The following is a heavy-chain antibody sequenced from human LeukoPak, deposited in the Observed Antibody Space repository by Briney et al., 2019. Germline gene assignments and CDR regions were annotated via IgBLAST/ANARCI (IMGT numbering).Heavy chain of an antibody. V-gene: IGHV3-53*01. CDR2: IYSGGST. Sequence: GGSLRLSCAASGFTVSGHYMSWVRQAPGKGLEWVSVIYSGGSTYYADSVKGRFTISRDNSKNTVYLQMNSLRAEDTAVYYCATAEPPLRVLDYWGQGTLVTVSS. CDR3: ATAEPPLRVLDY. CDR1: GFTVSGHY. D-gene: IGHD5-12*01. J-gene: IGHJ4*02.